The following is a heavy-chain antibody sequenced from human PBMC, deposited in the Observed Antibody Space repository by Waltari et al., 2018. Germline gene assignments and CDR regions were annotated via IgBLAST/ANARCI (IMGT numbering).Heavy chain of an antibody. J-gene: IGHJ5*02. CDR3: VRARWDYLYFDT. CDR1: GLNFGSSW. D-gene: IGHD1-26*01. V-gene: IGHV3-74*01. Sequence: EVQLLESGGTVVQPGGSLKVACAASGLNFGSSWMHGVRQAPGKGLRGVSYRNYEVRETNYADFGSGRCTVSRDNAKNTLYLQMTDLRAEDTAIYYCVRARWDYLYFDTWGQGTLVTVSS. CDR2: RNYEVRET.